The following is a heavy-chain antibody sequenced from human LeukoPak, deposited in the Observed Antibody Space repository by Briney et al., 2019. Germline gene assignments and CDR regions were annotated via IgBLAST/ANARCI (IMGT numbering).Heavy chain of an antibody. CDR2: ISAYNGNT. CDR3: ARGLGRITIFGVATPDY. Sequence: ASVKVSCKASGYTFTSYGISWVRQAPGQGLEWMGWISAYNGNTNYAQKLQGRVTMTTDTSTSTAYMELRSLRSDDTAVYYCARGLGRITIFGVATPDYWGQGTLVTVSS. CDR1: GYTFTSYG. V-gene: IGHV1-18*01. D-gene: IGHD3-3*01. J-gene: IGHJ4*02.